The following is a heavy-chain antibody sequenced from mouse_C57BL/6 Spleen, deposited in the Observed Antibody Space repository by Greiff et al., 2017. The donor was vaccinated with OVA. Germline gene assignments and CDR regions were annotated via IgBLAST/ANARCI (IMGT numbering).Heavy chain of an antibody. V-gene: IGHV1-67*01. D-gene: IGHD2-4*01. CDR3: ARWGLRGRDYAMDY. CDR2: ISTYYGDA. CDR1: GYTFTDYA. Sequence: VHLVESGPELVRPGVSVKISCKGSGYTFTDYAMHWVKQSHAKSLEWIGVISTYYGDASYNQKFKDKATMTVDKSSSTAYMELARLTSEDSAVYYCARWGLRGRDYAMDYWGQGTSVTVSS. J-gene: IGHJ4*01.